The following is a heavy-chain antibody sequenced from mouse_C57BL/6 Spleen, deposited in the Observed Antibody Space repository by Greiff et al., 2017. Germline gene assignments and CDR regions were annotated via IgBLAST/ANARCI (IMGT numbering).Heavy chain of an antibody. J-gene: IGHJ2*01. D-gene: IGHD1-1*01. CDR2: IYPGDGDT. V-gene: IGHV1-82*01. CDR3: ARKNYYGSGYDYVDY. CDR1: GYAFSSSW. Sequence: QVQLQQSGPELVTPGASVKISCKASGYAFSSSWMNWVKQRPGKGLEWIGRIYPGDGDTNYNGKFKGKATLTADKSSSTAYVQLSSRTSEDAAVYFCARKNYYGSGYDYVDYWGEGTTLTVSS.